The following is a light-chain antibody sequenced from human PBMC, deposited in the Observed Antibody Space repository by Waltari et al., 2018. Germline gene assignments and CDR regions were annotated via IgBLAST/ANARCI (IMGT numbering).Light chain of an antibody. CDR1: SSDVGGYKY. V-gene: IGLV2-14*03. J-gene: IGLJ2*01. CDR2: DVR. CDR3: TSYTSSSSSAYVV. Sequence: QSALTQPASVSGSPGQSITISCTGTSSDVGGYKYVSWYHPHHGKAPKLMLYDVRKRPSGVSNRFSGSTSGNTASLTISGLQAEDEADYYCTSYTSSSSSAYVVFGGGTKLTVL.